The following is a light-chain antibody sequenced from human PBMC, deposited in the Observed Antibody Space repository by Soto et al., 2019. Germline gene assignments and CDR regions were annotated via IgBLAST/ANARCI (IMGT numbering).Light chain of an antibody. CDR2: GAS. CDR1: QSVSSS. CDR3: QQHVTAAGT. V-gene: IGKV3D-15*01. Sequence: RATQSVSSSLAWYQQKPGQAPRLLIFGASRRATGIPDRFSCSKHETAYTLGLRTLHSEDIAVSYCQQHVTAAGTVARGTKVDIK. J-gene: IGKJ1*01.